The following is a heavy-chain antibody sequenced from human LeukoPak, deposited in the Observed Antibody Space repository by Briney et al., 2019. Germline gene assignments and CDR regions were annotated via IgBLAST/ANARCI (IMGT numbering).Heavy chain of an antibody. J-gene: IGHJ3*02. CDR2: INPISGGT. V-gene: IGHV1-2*02. CDR1: GYTFTGYN. Sequence: GSVKFSCKASGYTFTGYNMHWMRQAPGQGLEWMGWINPISGGTNYAQKFQGRVTMTRNTSISTAYMKLNRLRSDDTAVYYCARDLDRYCSSTSCYTGAFDIWGQGTMVTVSS. D-gene: IGHD2-2*02. CDR3: ARDLDRYCSSTSCYTGAFDI.